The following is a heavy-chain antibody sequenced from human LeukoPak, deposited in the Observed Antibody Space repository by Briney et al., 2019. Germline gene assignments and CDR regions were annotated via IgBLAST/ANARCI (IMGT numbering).Heavy chain of an antibody. CDR3: ARLGDRYYYDSSWDY. Sequence: PSETLSLTCTVSGGSISSSFYYWGWIRQPPGKGLEWIGTIYYSGSTYYNPSLKSRVTTSVDTSKNQFSLKLSSVTAADTAVYYCARLGDRYYYDSSWDYWGQGTLVTVSS. CDR2: IYYSGST. V-gene: IGHV4-39*01. D-gene: IGHD3-22*01. CDR1: GGSISSSFYY. J-gene: IGHJ4*02.